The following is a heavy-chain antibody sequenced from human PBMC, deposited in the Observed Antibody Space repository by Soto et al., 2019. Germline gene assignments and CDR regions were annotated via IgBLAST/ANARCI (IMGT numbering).Heavy chain of an antibody. J-gene: IGHJ6*02. D-gene: IGHD1-26*01. CDR1: GYTFSNHW. Sequence: LKISCQGSGYTFSNHWINWVRLVPGKGLEWMGIIFPRDSDTRYSPSLQGQVIISVDKSTNTAYLQWTRLTASDTAIYYCAKSIEGGPMDVWGQGTTVTVSS. V-gene: IGHV5-51*01. CDR2: IFPRDSDT. CDR3: AKSIEGGPMDV.